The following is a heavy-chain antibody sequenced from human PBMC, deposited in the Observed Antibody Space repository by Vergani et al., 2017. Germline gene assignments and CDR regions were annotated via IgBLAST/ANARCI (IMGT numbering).Heavy chain of an antibody. CDR2: IYSSGST. J-gene: IGHJ4*02. CDR3: ARTIGHCSNSNCYNLAY. Sequence: QVQLQESGPGLVKPSETLSLTCTVSGSSLINYYWSWVRQPPGKGLEGIGYIYSSGSTTYSPYLKSRLTMSVDPSKYQFYLKLRSVTLADAAVYYCARTIGHCSNSNCYNLAYWGQGTLVTVSS. CDR1: GSSLINYY. D-gene: IGHD2-2*02. V-gene: IGHV4-59*01.